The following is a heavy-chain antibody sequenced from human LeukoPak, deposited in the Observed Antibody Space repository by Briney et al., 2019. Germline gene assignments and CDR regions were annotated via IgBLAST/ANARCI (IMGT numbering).Heavy chain of an antibody. CDR1: GGSISSYY. Sequence: SGTLSLTCTVSGGSISSYYWSWIRQPPGKGLEWIGYIYYSGSTNYNPSLKSRVTISVDTSKNQFSLKLSSVTAADTAVYYCASLVVTEQYCSSTSCYVGWFDPWGQGTLVTVSS. J-gene: IGHJ5*02. CDR3: ASLVVTEQYCSSTSCYVGWFDP. CDR2: IYYSGST. V-gene: IGHV4-59*08. D-gene: IGHD2-2*01.